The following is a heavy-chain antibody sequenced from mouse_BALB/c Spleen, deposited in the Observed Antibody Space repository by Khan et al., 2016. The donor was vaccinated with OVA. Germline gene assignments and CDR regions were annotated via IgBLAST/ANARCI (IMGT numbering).Heavy chain of an antibody. CDR1: GYIFTNYV. CDR3: ARGNWQSYYFDY. Sequence: VRLQQSGPELVKPGASVKMSCKASGYIFTNYVLHWVKQKPGQGLEWIGYINPYNGGTKYNEKFKGKATLASDKSSITSFMELSSLTSEDSAVYYCARGNWQSYYFDYWGQGTTLIFSS. D-gene: IGHD4-1*01. V-gene: IGHV1S136*01. CDR2: INPYNGGT. J-gene: IGHJ2*01.